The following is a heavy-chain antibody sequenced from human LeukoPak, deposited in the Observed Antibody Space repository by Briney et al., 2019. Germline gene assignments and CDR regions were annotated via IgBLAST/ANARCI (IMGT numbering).Heavy chain of an antibody. J-gene: IGHJ4*02. CDR3: ARAFGDNVSSAPLIDY. CDR1: GFIFSNYG. D-gene: IGHD2-21*02. CDR2: IWYDGSTK. Sequence: PGGSLRLSCAASGFIFSNYGIHWVRQAPGKGLEWVGVIWYDGSTKYNPDSVKGRFTISRDSSKNTVNLQMNRLRAEDTAVYYCARAFGDNVSSAPLIDYWGQGTLVTVSS. V-gene: IGHV3-33*08.